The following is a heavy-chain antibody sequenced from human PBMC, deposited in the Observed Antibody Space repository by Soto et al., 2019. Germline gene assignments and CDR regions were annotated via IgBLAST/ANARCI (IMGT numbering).Heavy chain of an antibody. D-gene: IGHD6-19*01. Sequence: GGSLRLSCAASGFTFSSYAMHWVRQAPGKGLEWVAVISYDGSNKYYADSVKGRFTISRDNSKSTLYLQMNSLRAEDTAVYYCAIPGGIAVAGTNYFDYWGQGTLVTVSS. CDR3: AIPGGIAVAGTNYFDY. J-gene: IGHJ4*02. CDR1: GFTFSSYA. V-gene: IGHV3-30-3*01. CDR2: ISYDGSNK.